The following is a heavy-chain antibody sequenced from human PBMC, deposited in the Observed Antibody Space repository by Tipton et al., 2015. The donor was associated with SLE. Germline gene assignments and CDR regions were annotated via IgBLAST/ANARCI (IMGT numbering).Heavy chain of an antibody. Sequence: QLVQSGPEVKQPGASVKVSCKASGYTFTSYYIHWVRQAPGQGLEWMGIIIPSAGSTNYAQKFQGRVTMTRDTSTSTVYMELSSLTSEDTAVYFCAREESGGYWDYWVQGILVTVSS. CDR2: IIPSAGST. J-gene: IGHJ4*02. CDR3: AREESGGYWDY. CDR1: GYTFTSYY. V-gene: IGHV1-46*01. D-gene: IGHD2-15*01.